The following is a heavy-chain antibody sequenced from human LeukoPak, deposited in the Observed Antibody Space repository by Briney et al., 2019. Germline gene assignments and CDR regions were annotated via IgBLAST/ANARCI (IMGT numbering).Heavy chain of an antibody. CDR2: ISWDGGST. D-gene: IGHD3-10*01. V-gene: IGHV3-43*01. CDR3: AKDRAYGSGSYCFDY. Sequence: GGSLRLSCAASGFTFDDYVMHWVRQAPGKGLEWVSLISWDGGSTYYADSVKGRFTISRDNSKNSLYLQMNSLKTEDTALYYCAKDRAYGSGSYCFDYWGQGTLVTVSS. J-gene: IGHJ4*02. CDR1: GFTFDDYV.